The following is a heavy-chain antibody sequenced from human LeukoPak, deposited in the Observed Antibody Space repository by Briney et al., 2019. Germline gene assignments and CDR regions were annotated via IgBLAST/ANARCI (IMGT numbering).Heavy chain of an antibody. V-gene: IGHV4-38-2*01. J-gene: IGHJ6*04. Sequence: SETLSLTCAVSGYSISSGYYWGWIRQLPGKGLEWIGSIFHSGSTYYNPSLKSRVNMPVDTSKNQISLKLSSVTAADTAVYYCARASGSYGSGSYYYYGMDVWGKGTTVTVSS. CDR3: ARASGSYGSGSYYYYGMDV. D-gene: IGHD3-10*01. CDR1: GYSISSGYY. CDR2: IFHSGST.